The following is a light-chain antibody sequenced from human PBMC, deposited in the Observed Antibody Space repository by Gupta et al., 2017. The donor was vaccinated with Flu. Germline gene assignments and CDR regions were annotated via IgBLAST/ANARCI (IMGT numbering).Light chain of an antibody. CDR1: QSINNW. CDR3: QQYSSYSGYS. Sequence: DRVTITCRASQSINNWLAWYQQKPGKAPKLLIYQASILERGVPSRFSGSGSGTEFTLTISCLQADDFAAYYCQQYSSYSGYSFGQGTKVDIK. V-gene: IGKV1-5*03. CDR2: QAS. J-gene: IGKJ2*03.